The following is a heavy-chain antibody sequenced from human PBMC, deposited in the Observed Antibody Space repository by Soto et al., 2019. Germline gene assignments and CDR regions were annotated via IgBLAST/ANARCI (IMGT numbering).Heavy chain of an antibody. J-gene: IGHJ4*02. CDR3: ARSKSGSYFRY. Sequence: SETLSLTCTVSGGSISSYYWSWIRQPPGKGLEWIGYVYYGGSTNYNPSLKSRVTISVDTSKNQFSLKLSSVTAADTAVYYCARSKSGSYFRYWGQGTLVTVS. CDR2: VYYGGST. V-gene: IGHV4-59*01. D-gene: IGHD1-26*01. CDR1: GGSISSYY.